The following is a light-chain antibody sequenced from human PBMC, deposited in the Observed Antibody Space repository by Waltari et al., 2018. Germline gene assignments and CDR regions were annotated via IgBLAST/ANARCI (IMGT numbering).Light chain of an antibody. CDR1: QSVLSSSNNKNY. Sequence: DIVMTQSPDSLAVSRGERATINCKSSQSVLSSSNNKNYIVWYQQKPGQPPKLLIYWASTREFGVPDRFSGSGSGTDFTLTISSLQAEDVAVYYCQQYYSAPLTFGGGTKVEIK. J-gene: IGKJ4*01. V-gene: IGKV4-1*01. CDR2: WAS. CDR3: QQYYSAPLT.